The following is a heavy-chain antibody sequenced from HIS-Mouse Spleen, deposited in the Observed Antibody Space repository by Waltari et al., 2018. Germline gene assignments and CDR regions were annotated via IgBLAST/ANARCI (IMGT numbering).Heavy chain of an antibody. V-gene: IGHV4-39*07. D-gene: IGHD6-13*01. J-gene: IGHJ2*01. Sequence: QLQLQESGPGLVKPSETLSLTCTVSGCSISSSSYYWGWIRQPPGKGLGWSGSSYYSGRTYYNPSLKSRVTISVDTSKNQFSLKLSSVTAADTAVYYCAREIPYSSSWYDWYFDLWGRGTLVTVSS. CDR3: AREIPYSSSWYDWYFDL. CDR2: SYYSGRT. CDR1: GCSISSSSYY.